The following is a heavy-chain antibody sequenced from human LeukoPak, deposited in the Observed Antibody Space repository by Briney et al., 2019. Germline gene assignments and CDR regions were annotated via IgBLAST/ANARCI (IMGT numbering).Heavy chain of an antibody. CDR3: ARGPLQYCSGTSCYFDP. CDR1: GFTFSSYW. J-gene: IGHJ5*02. D-gene: IGHD2-2*01. CDR2: IKQDGSEK. V-gene: IGHV3-7*01. Sequence: GGSLRLSCAASGFTFSSYWLSWVRQTPGKGLVWVANIKQDGSEKYYVDSVKGRFTISRDNAENSLYLQMNSLRAEDTAVYFCARGPLQYCSGTSCYFDPWGQGTLVTVSS.